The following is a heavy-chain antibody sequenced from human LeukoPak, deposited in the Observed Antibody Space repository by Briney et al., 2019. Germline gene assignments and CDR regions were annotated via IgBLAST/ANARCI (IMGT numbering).Heavy chain of an antibody. CDR2: IYHSGST. D-gene: IGHD3-10*01. CDR1: GGSISSSSYY. V-gene: IGHV4-39*07. J-gene: IGHJ6*03. Sequence: SETLSLTCTVSGGSISSSSYYWGWIRQPPGKGLEWIGSIYHSGSTYYNPSLKSRVTISVDTSKNQFSLKLSSVTAADTAVYYCARGSVRGSNMRNYYYYMDVWGKGTTVTISS. CDR3: ARGSVRGSNMRNYYYYMDV.